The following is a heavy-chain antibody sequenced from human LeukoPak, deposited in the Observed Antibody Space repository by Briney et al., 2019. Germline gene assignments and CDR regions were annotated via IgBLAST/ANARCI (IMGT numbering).Heavy chain of an antibody. V-gene: IGHV3-7*03. CDR2: IKEDGSER. CDR3: ARVRGGRWLDAFDI. D-gene: IGHD5-12*01. Sequence: GGSLRLSCEGSAFIFSGHWMNWVRQTPGKGLEWVASIKEDGSERQYVDSVKGRFSISRDNTKGSLFLQLNSLRAEDTAVYYCARVRGGRWLDAFDIWGQGTMVTVSS. J-gene: IGHJ3*02. CDR1: AFIFSGHW.